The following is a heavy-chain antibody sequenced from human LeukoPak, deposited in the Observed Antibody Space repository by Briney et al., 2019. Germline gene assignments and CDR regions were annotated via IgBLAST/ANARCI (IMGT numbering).Heavy chain of an antibody. CDR2: IYSGGST. CDR1: GFTVSSNY. V-gene: IGHV3-53*01. Sequence: PGGSLRLSCAASGFTVSSNYMSWVRQAPGKGLEWVSVIYSGGSTYYADSVKGRFTISRDNSKNTLYLQMNSLRAEDTAVYYCARARYVNSFYAFDIWGQGTLVTVSS. D-gene: IGHD3-9*01. J-gene: IGHJ3*02. CDR3: ARARYVNSFYAFDI.